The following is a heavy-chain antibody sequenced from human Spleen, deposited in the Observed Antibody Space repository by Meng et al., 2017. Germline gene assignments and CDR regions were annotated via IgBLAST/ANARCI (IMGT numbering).Heavy chain of an antibody. CDR2: ISNSGSSI. J-gene: IGHJ4*02. V-gene: IGHV3-11*01. CDR1: GLTFSDHH. CDR3: ASGGHYFGS. Sequence: VQLVESGGDVVKPEGFLRLSCADSGLTFSDHHMSWHRQAPGKGLEWLSYISNSGSSIYYSDSVKGRFTISRDNAKNSLYLQMNSLRAEDTAVYYCASGGHYFGSWGQGSLVTVSS. D-gene: IGHD3-16*01.